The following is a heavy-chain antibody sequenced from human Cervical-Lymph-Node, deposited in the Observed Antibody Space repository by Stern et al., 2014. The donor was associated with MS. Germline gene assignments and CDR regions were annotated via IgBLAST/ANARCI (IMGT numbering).Heavy chain of an antibody. V-gene: IGHV1-24*01. J-gene: IGHJ3*01. Sequence: QVQLVQSGAEVRKPGASVRVSCKVSGYSLSDLSMHWVRQAPGKGLEWLGGYDPEEGNTVYAQRFQGRVTMTEDTSTDTAYMELNSLRSDDTAVYHCATASRYDALDLWGQGTVVIVSS. CDR1: GYSLSDLS. CDR3: ATASRYDALDL. CDR2: YDPEEGNT.